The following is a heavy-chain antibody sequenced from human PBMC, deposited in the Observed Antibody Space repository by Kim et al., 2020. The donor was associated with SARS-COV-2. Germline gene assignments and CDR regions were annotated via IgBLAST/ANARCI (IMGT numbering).Heavy chain of an antibody. CDR3: ARAWVVGGVVRKYYFDY. Sequence: SETLSLTCTVSVGSISSDYWSWIRQPPGKGLEWIGYIYYSGSTNYNPSLKSRVTISVDTSKNQFSLKLSSETAADTAVYYSARAWVVGGVVRKYYFDYWG. D-gene: IGHD3-10*01. CDR1: VGSISSDY. V-gene: IGHV4-59*13. CDR2: IYYSGST. J-gene: IGHJ4*01.